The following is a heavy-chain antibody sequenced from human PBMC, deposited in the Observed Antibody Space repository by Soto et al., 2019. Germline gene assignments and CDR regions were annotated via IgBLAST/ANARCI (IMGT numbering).Heavy chain of an antibody. V-gene: IGHV1-18*01. CDR1: GYTFTSYG. CDR2: ISAYNVNT. Sequence: GASVDVSCKASGYTFTSYGISWVRQAPGQGLEWMGWISAYNVNTNYAQKLHGRVTMTTDTSTSTAYMELRSLRSDDTAVYYCARDGVYVTTNWFDPWGQGNLVTVSS. CDR3: ARDGVYVTTNWFDP. J-gene: IGHJ5*02. D-gene: IGHD4-4*01.